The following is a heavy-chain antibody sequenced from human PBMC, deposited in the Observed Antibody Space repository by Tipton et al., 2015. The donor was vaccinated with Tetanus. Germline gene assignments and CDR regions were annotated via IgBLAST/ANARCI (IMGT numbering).Heavy chain of an antibody. CDR1: GFTFAKYD. CDR2: ISDSGTYS. V-gene: IGHV3-23*01. Sequence: SLRLSCAASGFTFAKYDMSWVRQAPGRGLEWVSTISDSGTYSIYKDSVKGRFAISRDNSKNTLYLQMNSLRAEDTAVYYCAREADCSGGSCFSGDFDNWGQGTQVTVSS. D-gene: IGHD2-15*01. J-gene: IGHJ4*02. CDR3: AREADCSGGSCFSGDFDN.